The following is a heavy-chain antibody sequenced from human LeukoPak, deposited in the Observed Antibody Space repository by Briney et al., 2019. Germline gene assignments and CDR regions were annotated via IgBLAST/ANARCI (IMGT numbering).Heavy chain of an antibody. J-gene: IGHJ4*02. Sequence: GGSLRLSCAASGFTFSSYGMHRVRQAPGKGLEWVAVIWYDGSNKYFADSVMGRFTISKDNSKNTVYLQMNNLRIEDTAVYHCARAGIGNALDYWGQGTQVTVSS. CDR3: ARAGIGNALDY. D-gene: IGHD2-2*01. V-gene: IGHV3-33*01. CDR1: GFTFSSYG. CDR2: IWYDGSNK.